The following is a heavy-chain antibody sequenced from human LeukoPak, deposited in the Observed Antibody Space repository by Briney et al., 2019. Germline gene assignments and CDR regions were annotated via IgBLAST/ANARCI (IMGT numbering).Heavy chain of an antibody. Sequence: ASVKVSCKASGYTFTGHYMHWVRQAPGQGLEWMGWINPNSGGTNYAQKFQGRVTMTRDTSISTAYMELSRLRSDDTAVYYCATLAAAGKPFDYWGQGTLVTVSS. CDR2: INPNSGGT. V-gene: IGHV1-2*02. CDR3: ATLAAAGKPFDY. CDR1: GYTFTGHY. D-gene: IGHD6-13*01. J-gene: IGHJ4*02.